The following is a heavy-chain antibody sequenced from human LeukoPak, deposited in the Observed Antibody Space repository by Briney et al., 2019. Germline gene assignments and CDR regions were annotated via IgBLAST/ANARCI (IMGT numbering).Heavy chain of an antibody. J-gene: IGHJ5*02. Sequence: ASVKVSCKASGYTFTGYYMRWVRQAPGQGLEWMGWINPNSGGTNYAQKFQGRVTMTRDTSISTAYMELSRLRSDDTAVYYCARDPRYCSGGSCYGYNWFDPWGQGTLVTVSS. V-gene: IGHV1-2*02. CDR2: INPNSGGT. CDR1: GYTFTGYY. D-gene: IGHD2-15*01. CDR3: ARDPRYCSGGSCYGYNWFDP.